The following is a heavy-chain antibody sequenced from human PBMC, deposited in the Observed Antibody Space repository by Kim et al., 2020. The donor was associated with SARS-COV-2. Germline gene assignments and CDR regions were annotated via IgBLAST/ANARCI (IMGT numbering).Heavy chain of an antibody. D-gene: IGHD4-17*01. J-gene: IGHJ6*02. CDR2: IYTSGRT. CDR1: GGSISSYY. CDR3: ARTTTVVTPEGYYYYGMDV. V-gene: IGHV4-4*07. Sequence: SETLSLTCTVSGGSISSYYWSWIRQPAGKGLEWIGRIYTSGRTNYNPSLKSRVTMSVDTSKNQFSLKLSSVTAADTAVYYCARTTTVVTPEGYYYYGMDVWGQGTTVTVSS.